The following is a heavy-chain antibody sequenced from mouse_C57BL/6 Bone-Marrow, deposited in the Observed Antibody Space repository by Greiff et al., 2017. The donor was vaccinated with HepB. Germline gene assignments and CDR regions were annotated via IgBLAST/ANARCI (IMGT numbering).Heavy chain of an antibody. V-gene: IGHV14-4*01. CDR3: TLTTLYYGNLDY. D-gene: IGHD2-1*01. J-gene: IGHJ2*01. Sequence: VQLQQSGAELVRPGASVKLSCTASGFNIKDDYMHWVKQRPEQGLEWIGWIGPENGDTEYASKFQGKATITADTSSNTAYLQLSSLTSEDTAVYYCTLTTLYYGNLDYWGQGTTLTVSS. CDR1: GFNIKDDY. CDR2: IGPENGDT.